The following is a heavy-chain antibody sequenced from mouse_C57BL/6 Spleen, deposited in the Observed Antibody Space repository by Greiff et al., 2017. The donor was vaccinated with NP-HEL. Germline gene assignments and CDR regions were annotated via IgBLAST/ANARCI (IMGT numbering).Heavy chain of an antibody. Sequence: QVQLKESGPGLVAPSQSLSITCPVSGFSLTSYGVDWVRPSPGKGLAWLVVIWGVGSTNYTSALKSRLSISKDKSKSQVFLKMNSLQTDDTAMYYCAITTADYAMDYWGQGTSVTVSS. CDR1: GFSLTSYG. CDR3: AITTADYAMDY. D-gene: IGHD1-2*01. CDR2: IWGVGST. J-gene: IGHJ4*01. V-gene: IGHV2-6*01.